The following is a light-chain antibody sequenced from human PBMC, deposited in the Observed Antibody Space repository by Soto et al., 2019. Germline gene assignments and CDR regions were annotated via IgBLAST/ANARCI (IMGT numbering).Light chain of an antibody. CDR1: QSVSSY. V-gene: IGKV3-11*01. J-gene: IGKJ5*01. Sequence: EIVLTQSPATLSLSPGERATLSCRTSQSVSSYFAWYQQKPGRAPRLLIYDASNRATGIPARFIASGSGTDFTLTISSLEPEYFAVYYCQQRSNWPITFGQGTRLEIK. CDR3: QQRSNWPIT. CDR2: DAS.